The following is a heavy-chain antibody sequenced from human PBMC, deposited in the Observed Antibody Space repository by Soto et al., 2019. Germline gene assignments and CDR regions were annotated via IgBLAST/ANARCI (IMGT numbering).Heavy chain of an antibody. CDR1: GGSISSGDYY. CDR3: ARRIAAAGTLSNWFDP. D-gene: IGHD6-13*01. V-gene: IGHV4-30-4*01. CDR2: IYYSGST. Sequence: PSETLSLTCTVSGGSISSGDYYWSWIRQPPGKGLEWIGYIYYSGSTYYNPSLKSRVTISVDTSKNQFSLKLSSVTAADTAVYYCARRIAAAGTLSNWFDPWGQGTLVTV. J-gene: IGHJ5*02.